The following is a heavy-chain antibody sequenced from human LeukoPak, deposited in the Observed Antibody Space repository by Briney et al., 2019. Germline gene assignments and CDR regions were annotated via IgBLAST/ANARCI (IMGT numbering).Heavy chain of an antibody. CDR2: INDSGGT. J-gene: IGHJ4*02. CDR3: ARRAGYDYGQIDH. CDR1: GGSFSGYY. Sequence: PSETLSLTCAVYGGSFSGYYWSWIRQPPGKGLEWIGEINDSGGTNYNPSLKSRVTTSVDTSNNRVSLKVDSVTAADTAVYYCARRAGYDYGQIDHWGRGTLVTVSS. D-gene: IGHD5-18*01. V-gene: IGHV4-34*01.